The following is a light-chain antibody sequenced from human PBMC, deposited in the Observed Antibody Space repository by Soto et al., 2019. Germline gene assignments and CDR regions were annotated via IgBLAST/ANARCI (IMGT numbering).Light chain of an antibody. CDR3: QQYYSKPLT. CDR1: QNLLYSSNNKNY. V-gene: IGKV4-1*01. J-gene: IGKJ4*01. Sequence: DIVMTQSPDSLAMSLGERATINCKSSQNLLYSSNNKNYFAWYQQKPGQPPKLLIYWASTRESGVPDRFSGSGSGTDFTLTISSLQAEDVAVYYCQQYYSKPLTFGGGTKVEIK. CDR2: WAS.